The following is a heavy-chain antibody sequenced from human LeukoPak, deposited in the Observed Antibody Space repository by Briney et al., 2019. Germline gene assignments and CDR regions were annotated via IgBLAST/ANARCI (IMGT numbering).Heavy chain of an antibody. CDR2: ISHNGRT. CDR1: GGSISTYY. Sequence: KASETLSLTCFVSGGSISTYYLSWIRQPPGKGLEWIGDISHNGRTNYNPSLKSRVTISVDTSKNQFSLKLSSATAADTAVYYCARARVDYGDYSLDYWGQGTLVTVSS. CDR3: ARARVDYGDYSLDY. J-gene: IGHJ4*02. D-gene: IGHD4-17*01. V-gene: IGHV4-59*01.